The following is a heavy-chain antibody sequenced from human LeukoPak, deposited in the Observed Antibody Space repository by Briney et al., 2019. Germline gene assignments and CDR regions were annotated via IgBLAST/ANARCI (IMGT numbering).Heavy chain of an antibody. V-gene: IGHV1-18*01. D-gene: IGHD4-23*01. J-gene: IGHJ6*03. CDR1: GYTFTSYG. CDR3: ARGLPPPVANLDLMDV. CDR2: ISAYNGNT. Sequence: ASVKVSCKASGYTFTSYGISWVRQAPGQGLEWMGWISAYNGNTNYAQKLQGRVTMTTDTSTSTAYMELRSLRSDDTAVYYCARGLPPPVANLDLMDVWGKGTTVTISS.